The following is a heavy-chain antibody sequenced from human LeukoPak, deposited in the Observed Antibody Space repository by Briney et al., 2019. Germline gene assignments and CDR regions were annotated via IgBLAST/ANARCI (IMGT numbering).Heavy chain of an antibody. J-gene: IGHJ6*03. CDR2: INPNSGGT. CDR3: ARAATVTTGGYYYYYMDV. V-gene: IGHV1-2*02. CDR1: GYTFSTYY. Sequence: ASVKVSCKASGYTFSTYYMHWVRQAPGQGLEWMGWINPNSGGTNYAQKFQGRVTMTRDTSISTAYMELSRLRSDDTAVYYCARAATVTTGGYYYYYMDVWGKGTTVTVSS. D-gene: IGHD4-17*01.